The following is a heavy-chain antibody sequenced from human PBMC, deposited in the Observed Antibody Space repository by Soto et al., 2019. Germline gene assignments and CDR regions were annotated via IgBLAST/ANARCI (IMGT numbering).Heavy chain of an antibody. Sequence: EVQLVESGGGLVQPGGSLRLSCTASGFTLSNYWMSWVRQTPGKGLEWVANIGPDGSQRSYVDSVNGRFTISRDNAKSSLYLQMSSLRAEDTAVYYCARNTLGWGQGTLVTVSS. CDR1: GFTLSNYW. J-gene: IGHJ4*02. CDR3: ARNTLG. D-gene: IGHD3-16*01. V-gene: IGHV3-7*05. CDR2: IGPDGSQR.